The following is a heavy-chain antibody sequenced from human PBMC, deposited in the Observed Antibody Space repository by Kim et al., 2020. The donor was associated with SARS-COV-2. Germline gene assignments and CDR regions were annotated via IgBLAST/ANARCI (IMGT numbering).Heavy chain of an antibody. J-gene: IGHJ6*02. Sequence: SETLSLTCTVSGGSVSSGSYYWSWIRQPPGKGLEWIGYIYYSGSTNYNPSLKSRVTISVDTSKNQFSLKLSSVTAADTAVYYCARGITGTSYYYYYYGMDVWGQGTTVTVSS. V-gene: IGHV4-61*01. CDR1: GGSVSSGSYY. CDR2: IYYSGST. D-gene: IGHD1-20*01. CDR3: ARGITGTSYYYYYYGMDV.